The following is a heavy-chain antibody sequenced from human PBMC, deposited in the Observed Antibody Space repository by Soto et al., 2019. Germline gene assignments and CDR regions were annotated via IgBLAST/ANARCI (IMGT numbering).Heavy chain of an antibody. Sequence: GGSLRLSCAASGFTFSSYAMSWVRQAPGKGLEWVSAISGSGGSTYYADSVKGRFTISRDNSKNTLYLQMNSLRAEDTAVYYCAKAQWLRYYYYYGMDVWGQGTTVTVSS. CDR2: ISGSGGST. J-gene: IGHJ6*02. D-gene: IGHD6-19*01. CDR3: AKAQWLRYYYYYGMDV. CDR1: GFTFSSYA. V-gene: IGHV3-23*01.